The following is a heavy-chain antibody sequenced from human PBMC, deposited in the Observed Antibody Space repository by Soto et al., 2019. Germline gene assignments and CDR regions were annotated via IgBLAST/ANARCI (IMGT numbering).Heavy chain of an antibody. CDR1: GGSISSSNYY. CDR3: ARDYYDRSTSSPLIAFDI. V-gene: IGHV4-39*01. Sequence: QLQLQESGPGLVKPSETLSLTCTVSGGSISSSNYYWGWIRQPPGKGLEWIGNIYYSGSTYYNPSLKSRVTISVDTSKNQFALKLSSVTAADTAVYYCARDYYDRSTSSPLIAFDIWGQGTMVTVSS. J-gene: IGHJ3*02. CDR2: IYYSGST. D-gene: IGHD3-22*01.